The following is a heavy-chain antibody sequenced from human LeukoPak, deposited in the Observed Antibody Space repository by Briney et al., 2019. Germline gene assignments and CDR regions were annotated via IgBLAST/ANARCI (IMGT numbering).Heavy chain of an antibody. D-gene: IGHD6-13*01. CDR1: GGSISSSSYY. V-gene: IGHV4-39*01. Sequence: PSESLSLTCAVSGGSISSSSYYWGWIRQPPGEGLEWVGSMYHSGNTHYNPSLKSRVAISVDTSKNQFSLKLSSVTAEDTAVYYCARVTRYPAIAVAGFDPWGQGTLVTVSS. CDR2: MYHSGNT. J-gene: IGHJ5*02. CDR3: ARVTRYPAIAVAGFDP.